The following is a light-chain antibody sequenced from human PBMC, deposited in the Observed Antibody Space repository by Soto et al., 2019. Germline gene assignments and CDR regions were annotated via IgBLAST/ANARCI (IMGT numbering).Light chain of an antibody. Sequence: QSALTQPASVSGSPGQSITISCTGTSSDVGSYNLVSWYQQHPGKAPKLMIYEVSKRPSGVSNRFSGSKSGNTASLTISGLQAEDEADYYCCSYAGSYTGVFGGGTQLTVL. J-gene: IGLJ3*02. CDR3: CSYAGSYTGV. CDR2: EVS. V-gene: IGLV2-23*02. CDR1: SSDVGSYNL.